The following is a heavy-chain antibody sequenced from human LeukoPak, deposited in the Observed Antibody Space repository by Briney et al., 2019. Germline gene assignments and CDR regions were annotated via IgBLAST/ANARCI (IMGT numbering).Heavy chain of an antibody. CDR3: VRPSWGSSSWYYFDY. D-gene: IGHD6-13*01. Sequence: PGGSLRLSCAASGFTVSNNYMSWVRQAPGKGLEWVSVVYSGGSTFYADSVKGRFTISRDNSKNTLYLHMNSLRAEDTAVYYCVRPSWGSSSWYYFDYWGQGTLVTVSS. J-gene: IGHJ4*02. V-gene: IGHV3-53*01. CDR1: GFTVSNNY. CDR2: VYSGGST.